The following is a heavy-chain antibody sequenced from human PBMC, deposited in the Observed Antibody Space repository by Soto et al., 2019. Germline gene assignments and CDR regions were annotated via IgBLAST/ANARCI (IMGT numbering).Heavy chain of an antibody. CDR1: GDSINTYY. J-gene: IGHJ4*02. D-gene: IGHD6-6*01. CDR3: ARVPQLVVFDS. CDR2: IYYSGST. Sequence: PSETLSLTCTVSGDSINTYYWSWIRQPPGKGLEWIGYIYYSGSTNYNPSLKSRVTISIDTSKNQFSLKLSSVIAADTAVYYCARVPQLVVFDSWGQGTLVTVSS. V-gene: IGHV4-59*01.